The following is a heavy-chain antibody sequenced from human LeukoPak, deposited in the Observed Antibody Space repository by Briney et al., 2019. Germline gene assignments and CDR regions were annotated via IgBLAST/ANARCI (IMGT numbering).Heavy chain of an antibody. CDR1: GFIFSSYG. D-gene: IGHD4-17*01. CDR2: VSYDGRNK. CDR3: AKYSDYGQHGDWLAP. J-gene: IGHJ5*02. Sequence: PGGSLRLSCAASGFIFSSYGIHWVRQAPGKGLEWVAVVSYDGRNKYYADSVKGRFTISRDNSKSTVYLEMSSLRGEDTAVYYCAKYSDYGQHGDWLAPWGQGTPVTVSS. V-gene: IGHV3-30*18.